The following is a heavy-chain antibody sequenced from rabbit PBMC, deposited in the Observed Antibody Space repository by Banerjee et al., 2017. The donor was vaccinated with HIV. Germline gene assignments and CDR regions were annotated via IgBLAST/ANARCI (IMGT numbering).Heavy chain of an antibody. V-gene: IGHV1S7*01. CDR2: IYGGSGST. J-gene: IGHJ4*01. Sequence: QSLEESGGGLVQPGGSLKLSCKASGFILSSYGVSWVRQAPGKGLEWIGIIYGGSGSTDYASWVNGRFTISSDNAQNTVDLQMNSLTAADTATYFCARAYASIANGLKLWGPGTLVTVS. CDR1: GFILSSYG. CDR3: ARAYASIANGLKL. D-gene: IGHD1-1*01.